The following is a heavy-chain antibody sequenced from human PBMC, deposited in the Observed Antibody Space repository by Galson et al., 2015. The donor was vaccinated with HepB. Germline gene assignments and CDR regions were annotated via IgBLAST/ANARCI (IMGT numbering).Heavy chain of an antibody. CDR1: GGALSIYL. J-gene: IGHJ4*02. Sequence: ETLSLTCTVSGGALSIYLWTWIRQPPGKGLEWVGYINSRGSTDYNPSPKSRVSISVDTSKKQFSLRLSSVTAADTAVYYCARERVGGDFDYWGQGTLVTVSS. D-gene: IGHD2-2*01. CDR2: INSRGST. V-gene: IGHV4-59*12. CDR3: ARERVGGDFDY.